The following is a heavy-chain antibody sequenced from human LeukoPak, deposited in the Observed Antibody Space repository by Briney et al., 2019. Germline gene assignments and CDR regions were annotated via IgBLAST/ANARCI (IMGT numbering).Heavy chain of an antibody. D-gene: IGHD1-26*01. V-gene: IGHV3-74*01. Sequence: PGGSLRLSCAASGFSFSSYWMHWVRQAPGKGLVWVSRINSDGSTTNYADSVKGRFTISRDNAKNTLYLQVNSLRAEDTAVYYGGSPVGATTWPDYWGQGTLVTVSS. J-gene: IGHJ4*02. CDR3: GSPVGATTWPDY. CDR2: INSDGSTT. CDR1: GFSFSSYW.